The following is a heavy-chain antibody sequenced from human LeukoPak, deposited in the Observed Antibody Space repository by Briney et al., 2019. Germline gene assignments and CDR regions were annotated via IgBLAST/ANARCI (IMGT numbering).Heavy chain of an antibody. CDR1: GFTFNNYG. CDR3: ARDDDTSGRYDRFNY. CDR2: IWYDGSNK. D-gene: IGHD3-9*01. V-gene: IGHV3-33*01. Sequence: GRSLRLSCAASGFTFNNYGMHWVRQAPGKGLEWVAVIWYDGSNKHYADSVKGRFTISRDKSKNTVYLQMNSLSAEDTAVYYCARDDDTSGRYDRFNYWGQGTLVTVSS. J-gene: IGHJ4*02.